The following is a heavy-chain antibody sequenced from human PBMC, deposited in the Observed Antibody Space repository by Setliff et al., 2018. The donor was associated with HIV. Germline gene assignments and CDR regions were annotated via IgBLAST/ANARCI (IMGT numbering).Heavy chain of an antibody. CDR1: GGSISSGGYY. D-gene: IGHD5-12*01. V-gene: IGHV4-31*03. J-gene: IGHJ6*03. Sequence: SETLSLTCTVSGGSISSGGYYWSWIRQHPGKGLGWIGYIYYSGSTYYNPPLKSRVTISIDTSKNQFSLKLSCVTAADTAVYYCVRGLVVVTDSDYDTNYYYYYYMDVWGKGTTVTVSS. CDR2: IYYSGST. CDR3: VRGLVVVTDSDYDTNYYYYYYMDV.